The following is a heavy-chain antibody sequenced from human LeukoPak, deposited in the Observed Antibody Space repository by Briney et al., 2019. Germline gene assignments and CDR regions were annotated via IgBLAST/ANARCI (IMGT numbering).Heavy chain of an antibody. Sequence: PSETLSLTCTVSGGSISTFYWSWIRQPPGKGLEWIGWIYYSGSTKYNPSLKSRVTISLDTSKNQFSLQLSSVTAADTAVYYCAREKGSGYGYGMDVWGQGTTVAVSS. CDR3: AREKGSGYGYGMDV. CDR2: IYYSGST. J-gene: IGHJ6*02. D-gene: IGHD5-12*01. V-gene: IGHV4-59*01. CDR1: GGSISTFY.